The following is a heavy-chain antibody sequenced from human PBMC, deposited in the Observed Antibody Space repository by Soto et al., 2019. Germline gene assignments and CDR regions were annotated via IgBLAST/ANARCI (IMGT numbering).Heavy chain of an antibody. CDR3: ARDSYYDILTGYSRNAFDI. CDR2: INPNSGAT. CDR1: GYTFIGYY. V-gene: IGHV1-2*02. D-gene: IGHD3-9*01. J-gene: IGHJ3*02. Sequence: ASVKVSCKASGYTFIGYYMHWVRQAPGQGLEWLGWINPNSGATIYAQKFQGRVTMTRDTSINTAYMELSRLRSDDTAVYYCARDSYYDILTGYSRNAFDIWGQGTMVTVSS.